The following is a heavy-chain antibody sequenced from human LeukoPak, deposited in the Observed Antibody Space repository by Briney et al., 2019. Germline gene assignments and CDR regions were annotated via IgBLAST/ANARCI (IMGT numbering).Heavy chain of an antibody. CDR2: ISGSGDST. CDR3: AKKYNTGLDP. D-gene: IGHD1-14*01. Sequence: GGSLRLSCAASGFTFRSYGMTWVRQAPGKGLEWVSAISGSGDSTYYADSVKGRFTISRDNSKNTLYLQMNSLRAEDTAVYYCAKKYNTGLDPWGQGTLVTVSS. CDR1: GFTFRSYG. J-gene: IGHJ5*02. V-gene: IGHV3-23*01.